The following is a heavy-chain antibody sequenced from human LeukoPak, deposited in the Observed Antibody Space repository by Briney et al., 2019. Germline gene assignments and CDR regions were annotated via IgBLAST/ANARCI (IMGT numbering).Heavy chain of an antibody. V-gene: IGHV4-59*08. J-gene: IGHJ5*02. Sequence: PSETLSLTCTVFGGSISSYYWSWIRQPPGKGLEWIGYIYYSGSTNYNPSLKSRVTISVDTSKSQFSLKLSSVTAADTAVYYCARRNIVGATNNWFDPWGQGTLVTVSS. D-gene: IGHD1-26*01. CDR1: GGSISSYY. CDR2: IYYSGST. CDR3: ARRNIVGATNNWFDP.